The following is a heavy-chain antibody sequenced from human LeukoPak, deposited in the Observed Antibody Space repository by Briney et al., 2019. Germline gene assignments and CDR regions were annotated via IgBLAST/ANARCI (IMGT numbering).Heavy chain of an antibody. V-gene: IGHV3-48*02. D-gene: IGHD3-22*01. CDR1: GFTFSSYS. CDR2: ISSSSSTI. Sequence: GGSLRLSCAASGFTFSSYSMNWVRQAPGKGLEWVSYISSSSSTIYYADSVKGRFTISRDNAKNSLYLQMNSLRDEDTAAYYCASSILEPYYYDSSGDAFDIWGQGTMVTVSS. CDR3: ASSILEPYYYDSSGDAFDI. J-gene: IGHJ3*02.